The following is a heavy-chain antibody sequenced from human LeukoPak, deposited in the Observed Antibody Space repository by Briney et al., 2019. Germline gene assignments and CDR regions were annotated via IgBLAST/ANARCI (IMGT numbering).Heavy chain of an antibody. V-gene: IGHV4-34*01. CDR2: INHSEST. Sequence: SETLSLTCAVYGGSFSGYYWSWIRQPPGKGLEWIGEINHSESTNYNPSLKSRVTISVDTSKNQFSLKLSSVTAADTAVYYCAREGIVVVVAATHNWFDPWGQGTLVTVSS. D-gene: IGHD2-15*01. CDR1: GGSFSGYY. J-gene: IGHJ5*02. CDR3: AREGIVVVVAATHNWFDP.